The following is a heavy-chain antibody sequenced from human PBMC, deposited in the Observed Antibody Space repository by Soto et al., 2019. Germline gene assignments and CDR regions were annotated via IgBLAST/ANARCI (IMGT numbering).Heavy chain of an antibody. Sequence: SVKVSCKASGYTFTSYHVHWVRPAPGQGLEWMGMINPIGGSTNYAQKFQGRVTMTRDTSTSTVYMELSSLRSEDTAVYYCARALNYYDRLDIWGQGTMVT. CDR1: GYTFTSYH. D-gene: IGHD3-22*01. V-gene: IGHV1-46*01. CDR3: ARALNYYDRLDI. CDR2: INPIGGST. J-gene: IGHJ3*02.